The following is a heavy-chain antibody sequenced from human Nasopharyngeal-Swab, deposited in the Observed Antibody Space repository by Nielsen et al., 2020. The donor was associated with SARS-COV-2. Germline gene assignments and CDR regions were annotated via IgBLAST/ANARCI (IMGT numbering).Heavy chain of an antibody. V-gene: IGHV4-30-2*01. CDR2: IYHSGST. J-gene: IGHJ4*02. D-gene: IGHD1-26*01. CDR3: AREGNSGFDY. CDR1: GGSISSGGYS. Sequence: LRLSCAVSGGSISSGGYSWSWIRQPPGKGLEWIGYIYHSGSTYYNPSLKSRVTISVDRSKNQFSLKLSSVTAADTAVYYCAREGNSGFDYWSQGTLVTVSS.